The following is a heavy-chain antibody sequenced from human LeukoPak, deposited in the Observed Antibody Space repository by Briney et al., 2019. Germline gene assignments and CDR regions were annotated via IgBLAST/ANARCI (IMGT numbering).Heavy chain of an antibody. Sequence: GGSPRLSCVASGFTFSNSWMHWVRQAPGKGLEWVSAISGSGGSTYYADSVKGRFTISRDNSKNTLYLQMNSLRAEDTAVYYCAKEVVPRGFFDYWGQGTLVTVSS. CDR1: GFTFSNSW. D-gene: IGHD2-15*01. V-gene: IGHV3-23*01. CDR3: AKEVVPRGFFDY. CDR2: ISGSGGST. J-gene: IGHJ4*02.